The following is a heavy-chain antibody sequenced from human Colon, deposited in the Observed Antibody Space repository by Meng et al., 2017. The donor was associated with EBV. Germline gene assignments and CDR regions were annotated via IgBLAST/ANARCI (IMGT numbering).Heavy chain of an antibody. V-gene: IGHV4-34*01. CDR1: GSALNDYN. CDR2: INQSANT. CDR3: ARGETVPYHFLKS. D-gene: IGHD1-14*01. J-gene: IGHJ5*02. Sequence: QEPVQRWATGPLTPPHTCSLTCSATGSALNDYNWICNRPPPGKGPDWILEINQSANTNYTPSRKIRVTISTDKSKNQFSLKLSSVTDADTAVDCGARGETVPYHFLKSWGQGTLVTVSS.